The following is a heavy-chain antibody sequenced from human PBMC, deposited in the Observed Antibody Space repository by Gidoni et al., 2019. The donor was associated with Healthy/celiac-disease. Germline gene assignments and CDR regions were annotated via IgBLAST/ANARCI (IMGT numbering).Heavy chain of an antibody. CDR1: GWSFSGYY. J-gene: IGHJ6*03. D-gene: IGHD7-27*01. V-gene: IGHV4-34*01. CDR3: ARRPINWVRYYYMDV. CDR2: IHHSGST. Sequence: QVQLQQWGAGLLKPSETLSLTCAVYGWSFSGYYWSWIRQPPGKGLEWIGEIHHSGSTNYNPSLKSRVTISVDTSKNQFSLKLSSVTAADTAVYYCARRPINWVRYYYMDVWGKGTTVTVSS.